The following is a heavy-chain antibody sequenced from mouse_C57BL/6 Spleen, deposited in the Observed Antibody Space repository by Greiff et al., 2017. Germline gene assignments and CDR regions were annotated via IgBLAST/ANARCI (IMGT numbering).Heavy chain of an antibody. D-gene: IGHD1-1*01. V-gene: IGHV1-69*01. CDR2: IDPSDSYT. CDR1: GYTFTSYW. Sequence: QVQLQQPGAELVMPGASVKLSCKASGYTFTSYWMHWVKQRPGQGLEWIGEIDPSDSYTNYNQKFKGKSTLTVDKSSSTAYMQLRSLTSEDSAVYYCATHYYGNYFDYWGQGTTLTVSS. J-gene: IGHJ2*01. CDR3: ATHYYGNYFDY.